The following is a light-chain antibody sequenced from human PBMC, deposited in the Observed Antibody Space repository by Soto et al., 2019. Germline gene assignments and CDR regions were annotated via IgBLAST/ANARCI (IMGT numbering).Light chain of an antibody. CDR2: KAS. J-gene: IGKJ1*01. V-gene: IGKV1-5*03. Sequence: DIQMTQSPSTLFASVGDRVTITCRASQSISSWLAWYQQKPGKAPKLLIYKASSLESGVPSRFSGSGSGTEFTLTISSLQPDEFATYYCQQYNSYWTFGQGTKVEIK. CDR1: QSISSW. CDR3: QQYNSYWT.